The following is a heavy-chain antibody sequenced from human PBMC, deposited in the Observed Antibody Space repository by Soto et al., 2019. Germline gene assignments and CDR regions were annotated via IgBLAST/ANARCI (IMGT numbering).Heavy chain of an antibody. CDR1: GFTYSSYA. CDR2: ISGGGDAT. D-gene: IGHD4-17*01. Sequence: EVQRLESGGGLVQPGGSLRLSCATSGFTYSSYAMSWVRQAPGKGLEWVSGISGGGDATFYADSVKGRVTISRDNSKNTMYLQMNSLRAEDTALYYCAKKVSGTVTSGAYGYFDLWGRGTLGTVSS. CDR3: AKKVSGTVTSGAYGYFDL. V-gene: IGHV3-23*01. J-gene: IGHJ2*01.